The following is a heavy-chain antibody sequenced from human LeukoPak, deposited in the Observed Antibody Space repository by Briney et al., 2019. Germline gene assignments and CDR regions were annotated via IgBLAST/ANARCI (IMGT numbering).Heavy chain of an antibody. CDR1: GGTFSSYA. D-gene: IGHD2-2*02. V-gene: IGHV1-69*13. CDR2: IIPIFGTA. J-gene: IGHJ6*03. Sequence: SVKVSCKASGGTFSSYAISWVRQAPGQGLEWMGGIIPIFGTANYAQKFQGRVTITADESTSTAYMELSSLRSEDTAVYYCARGSFRCSSTSCYNLEYYYMDVWGKGTTVTVSS. CDR3: ARGSFRCSSTSCYNLEYYYMDV.